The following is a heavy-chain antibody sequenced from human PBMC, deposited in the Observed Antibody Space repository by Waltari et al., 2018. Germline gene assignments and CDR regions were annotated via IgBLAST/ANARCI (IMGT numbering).Heavy chain of an antibody. CDR1: GFTFSSYW. Sequence: EVQLVESGGGLVQPGGSLRLSCAASGFTFSSYWMHWVRQAPGKGLLSVSLINTDGTITSYADSVKDRFTISRDNAKNTLFLQMNSLRADDTAVYYCVLYSSSFLGDCWGQGTLVTVS. J-gene: IGHJ4*02. CDR3: VLYSSSFLGDC. V-gene: IGHV3-74*01. CDR2: INTDGTIT. D-gene: IGHD6-13*01.